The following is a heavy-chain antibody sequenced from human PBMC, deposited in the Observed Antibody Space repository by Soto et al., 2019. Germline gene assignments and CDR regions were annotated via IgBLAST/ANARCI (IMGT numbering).Heavy chain of an antibody. D-gene: IGHD6-19*01. CDR3: AKDLWRERGSGSLLDY. V-gene: IGHV3-30*18. CDR2: ISYDASNK. CDR1: GFSFSSYA. J-gene: IGHJ4*02. Sequence: QVQLVESGGGVVQPGGSLRVSCAASGFSFSSYAMHWVRQAPGKGLERVAGISYDASNKYYADSVTGRFTVSRDNSKNTLYLQMNGVRVEDTAELHCAKDLWRERGSGSLLDYWCQGTLVTVSS.